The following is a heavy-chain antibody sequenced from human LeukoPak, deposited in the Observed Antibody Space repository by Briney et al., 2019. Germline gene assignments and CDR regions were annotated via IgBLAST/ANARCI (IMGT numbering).Heavy chain of an antibody. CDR3: AREPYCGGDCYSGVFD. D-gene: IGHD2-21*02. Sequence: SQTLSLTCTVSGVSISSGGYYWSWIRQHPGKGLEWIGYIYYSGSTYYNPSRKIRVTISVDTSKNQFSLKLSSVTAADTAVYYCAREPYCGGDCYSGVFDWGQGTLVTVSS. V-gene: IGHV4-31*03. J-gene: IGHJ4*02. CDR2: IYYSGST. CDR1: GVSISSGGYY.